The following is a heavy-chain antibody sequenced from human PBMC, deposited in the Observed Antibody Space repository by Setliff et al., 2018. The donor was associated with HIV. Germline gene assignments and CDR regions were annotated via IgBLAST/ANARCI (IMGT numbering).Heavy chain of an antibody. D-gene: IGHD3-16*01. Sequence: GGSLRLSCAASGFIFGSYWMHWVRQTPEKGLEWVARIETDGSDTSYADSVKGRFTISRDNTKKTLYLQMNSLRVEDTAVYYCARSGGIGNYHWDVWGTGTTVTVSS. CDR1: GFIFGSYW. V-gene: IGHV3-74*01. CDR3: ARSGGIGNYHWDV. J-gene: IGHJ6*03. CDR2: IETDGSDT.